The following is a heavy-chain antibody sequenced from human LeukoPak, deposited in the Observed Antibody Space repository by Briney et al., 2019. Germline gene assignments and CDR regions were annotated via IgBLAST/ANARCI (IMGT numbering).Heavy chain of an antibody. CDR3: ARVSDSGGWSSDY. D-gene: IGHD6-19*01. CDR1: GGTFSSYA. CDR2: IIPIFGTA. J-gene: IGHJ4*02. V-gene: IGHV1-69*13. Sequence: GASVKVSCKASGGTFSSYAISWVRQAPGQGLEWMGGIIPIFGTANYAQKFQGRVTITADESTSTAYMELSSLRSEDTAVYYCARVSDSGGWSSDYWGQGTLVTVSS.